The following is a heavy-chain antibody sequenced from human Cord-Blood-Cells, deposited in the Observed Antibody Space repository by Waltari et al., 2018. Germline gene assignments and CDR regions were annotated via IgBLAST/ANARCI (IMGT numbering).Heavy chain of an antibody. CDR2: IYYSGST. J-gene: IGHJ4*02. D-gene: IGHD3-10*01. CDR3: ARQSPNDYYGSGSYFDY. CDR1: GGSISSSSSY. Sequence: QLQLQESGPGLVKPSETLSLTCTVSGGSISSSSSYWGWIRQPPGKGLEWIGSIYYSGSTYYNPSLKSRVTISVDTSKNQFSLKLSSVTAADTAVYYCARQSPNDYYGSGSYFDYWGQGTLVTVSS. V-gene: IGHV4-39*01.